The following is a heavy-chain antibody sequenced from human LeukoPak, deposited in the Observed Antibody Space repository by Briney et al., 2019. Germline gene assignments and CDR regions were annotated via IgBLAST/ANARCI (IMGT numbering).Heavy chain of an antibody. Sequence: PGGSLRLSCVVSRFTFTDAWMSWVRQAPGKGLEWVGRIKSKTDGGTTDYAAPVKGRFTISRDDSKNTLYLQMNSLKTEDTAVYYCTTDGSGYSGYDLQRYFDYWGQGTLVTVSS. CDR3: TTDGSGYSGYDLQRYFDY. V-gene: IGHV3-15*01. J-gene: IGHJ4*02. D-gene: IGHD5-12*01. CDR1: RFTFTDAW. CDR2: IKSKTDGGTT.